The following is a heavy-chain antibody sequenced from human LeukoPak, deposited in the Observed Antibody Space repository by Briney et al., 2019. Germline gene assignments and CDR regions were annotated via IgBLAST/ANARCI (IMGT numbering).Heavy chain of an antibody. J-gene: IGHJ4*02. V-gene: IGHV1-2*02. Sequence: ASVKVSCKASGYTFTGYYMHWVRQAPGQGLEWMGWINPYSGGTNYAPKFQGRVTMTRDTSISTAYMELSRLRSDDTAVYYCARVRGTVVSQPFDYWGQGTLVTVSS. CDR3: ARVRGTVVSQPFDY. D-gene: IGHD4-23*01. CDR2: INPYSGGT. CDR1: GYTFTGYY.